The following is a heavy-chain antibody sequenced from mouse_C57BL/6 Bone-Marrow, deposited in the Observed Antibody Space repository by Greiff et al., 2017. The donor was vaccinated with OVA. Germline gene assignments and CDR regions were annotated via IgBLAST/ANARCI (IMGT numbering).Heavy chain of an antibody. D-gene: IGHD4-1*01. V-gene: IGHV1-18*01. J-gene: IGHJ2*01. CDR2: INPNNGGT. Sequence: EVQLQQSGPELVKPGASVKIPCKASGYTFTDYNMDWVKQSHGKSLEWIGDINPNNGGTIYNQKFKGKATLTVDKSSSTAYMELLSLTSEDTAVYYCARTGTSHFDYWGQGTTLTVSS. CDR3: ARTGTSHFDY. CDR1: GYTFTDYN.